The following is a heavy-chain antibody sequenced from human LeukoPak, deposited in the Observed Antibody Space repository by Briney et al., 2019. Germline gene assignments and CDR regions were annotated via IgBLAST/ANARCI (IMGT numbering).Heavy chain of an antibody. CDR3: ATNPHSGNWG. V-gene: IGHV3-48*02. Sequence: PGGSLRLSCGASGFTFSSYSMNWVRQAPGKGPECLSYISGGSDTIYYADSVKGRFTISRDNAKSSLYLQMNSLRDEDTAVYYCATNPHSGNWGWGRGTMVTVSS. J-gene: IGHJ3*01. D-gene: IGHD7-27*01. CDR2: ISGGSDTI. CDR1: GFTFSSYS.